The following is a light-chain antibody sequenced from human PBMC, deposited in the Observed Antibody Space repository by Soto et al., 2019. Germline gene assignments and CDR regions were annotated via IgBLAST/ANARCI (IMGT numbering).Light chain of an antibody. CDR1: SSNIGNNA. J-gene: IGLJ2*01. CDR2: SDD. V-gene: IGLV1-36*01. CDR3: AAWDDSLKGVV. Sequence: QSVLTQPPSVSEAPRQRVTISCSGGSSNIGNNAVSWYQQLPGKAPELLIYSDDLLPSGVSDRFSGSKSGTSASLAISGLQSEDEADYYCAAWDDSLKGVVFGGGTKLTVL.